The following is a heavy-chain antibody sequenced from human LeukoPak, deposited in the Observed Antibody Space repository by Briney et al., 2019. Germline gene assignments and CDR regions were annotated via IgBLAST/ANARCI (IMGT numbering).Heavy chain of an antibody. CDR3: ARSGRYGDYGVCDY. Sequence: PSETLSLTCAVYNGSFSDYYWSWIRQPPGKGLEWIGEGNHSGSTNYNPSLKSRVTISVDTSKNQFSLKLSSVTAADTAVYYCARSGRYGDYGVCDYWGQGTLVTVSS. J-gene: IGHJ4*02. D-gene: IGHD4-17*01. CDR2: GNHSGST. V-gene: IGHV4-34*01. CDR1: NGSFSDYY.